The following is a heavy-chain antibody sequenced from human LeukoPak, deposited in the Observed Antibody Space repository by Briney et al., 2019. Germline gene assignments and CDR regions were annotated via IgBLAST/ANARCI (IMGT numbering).Heavy chain of an antibody. CDR3: ARGREVV. Sequence: GGSLRLSCAASGFTFDDYAMHWVRQAPGKGLEWVSGISWNSGSIGYADSVKGRFTISRDNAKNSLYLQMNSLRAEDTAVYYCARGREVVWGQGTLVTVSS. D-gene: IGHD1-26*01. J-gene: IGHJ4*02. V-gene: IGHV3-9*01. CDR1: GFTFDDYA. CDR2: ISWNSGSI.